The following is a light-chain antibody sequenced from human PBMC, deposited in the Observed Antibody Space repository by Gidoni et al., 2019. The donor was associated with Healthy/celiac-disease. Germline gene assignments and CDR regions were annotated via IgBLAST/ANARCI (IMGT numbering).Light chain of an antibody. J-gene: IGKJ2*01. CDR2: AAS. Sequence: DIQMTQSPSSLSASVGDRVTITCRASQRISSYLNWYQQKPGKAPKLLIYAASSLQSGVPSRFSGSRSGTDFTLTISSLQPEDFATYYCQQSYSTPYTFGQGTKLEIK. V-gene: IGKV1-39*01. CDR3: QQSYSTPYT. CDR1: QRISSY.